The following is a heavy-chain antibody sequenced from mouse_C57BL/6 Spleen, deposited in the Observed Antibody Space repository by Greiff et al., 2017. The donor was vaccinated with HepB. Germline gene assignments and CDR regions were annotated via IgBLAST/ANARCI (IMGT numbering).Heavy chain of an antibody. CDR3: ARWGYYDGSAHWYFDV. Sequence: QVQLQQPGAELVKPGASVKMSCKASGYTFTSYWITWVKQRPGQGLEWIGDIYPGSGSTNYNEKFKSKATLTVDTSSSTAYMQLSSLTSEDSAVYYCARWGYYDGSAHWYFDVWGTGTTVTVSS. D-gene: IGHD1-1*01. CDR2: IYPGSGST. CDR1: GYTFTSYW. J-gene: IGHJ1*03. V-gene: IGHV1-55*01.